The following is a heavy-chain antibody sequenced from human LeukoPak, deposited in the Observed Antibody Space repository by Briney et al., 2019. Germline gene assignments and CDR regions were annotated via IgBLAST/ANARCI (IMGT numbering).Heavy chain of an antibody. CDR3: VRGRGSYGWFDP. J-gene: IGHJ5*02. D-gene: IGHD3-10*01. CDR2: ISGDGTAR. V-gene: IGHV3-74*01. CDR1: GFTSSSYW. Sequence: GGSLRLSCAASGFTSSSYWMHWVRQVPGEGLVWVSRISGDGTARNYADSVKGRFTISRDDAKNTVDLQMNSLRGEDTAVYYCVRGRGSYGWFDPWGQGTLVTVSS.